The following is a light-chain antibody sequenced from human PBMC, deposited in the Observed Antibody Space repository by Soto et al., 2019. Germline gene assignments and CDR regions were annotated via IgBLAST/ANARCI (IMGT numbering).Light chain of an antibody. CDR1: NSDVGSYNL. V-gene: IGLV2-23*01. Sequence: QSALTQPASVSGSPGQSITISCTGTNSDVGSYNLVSWYQQHPGKAHKLISYEGSKRPPGVSNRFSASNSANTASLTISGLQAEDEADYYCCSYSGSRTAVLFGGGTKVTVL. J-gene: IGLJ2*01. CDR2: EGS. CDR3: CSYSGSRTAVL.